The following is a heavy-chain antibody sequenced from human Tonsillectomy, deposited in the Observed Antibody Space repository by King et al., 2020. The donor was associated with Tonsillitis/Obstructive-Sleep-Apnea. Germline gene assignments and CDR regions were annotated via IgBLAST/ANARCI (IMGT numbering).Heavy chain of an antibody. V-gene: IGHV2-70*11. Sequence: VTLKESGPALLKPTQTLTLTCTFSGFSLSTSGMCVSWIRQPPGKALEWLARIDWDDDKYFTTSLKTRLTISKGTSKHQVVLTMTNMDPVDTATYYCAWTSWTSSRTHYFDYWGQGTLVTVSS. D-gene: IGHD2-2*01. J-gene: IGHJ4*02. CDR1: GFSLSTSGMC. CDR3: AWTSWTSSRTHYFDY. CDR2: IDWDDDK.